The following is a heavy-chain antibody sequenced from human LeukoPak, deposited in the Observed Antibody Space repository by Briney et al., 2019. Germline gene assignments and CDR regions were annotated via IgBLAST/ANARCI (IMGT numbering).Heavy chain of an antibody. D-gene: IGHD2-15*01. J-gene: IGHJ5*02. CDR3: GREFPGGSIDP. Sequence: SETLSLTCAVYGGSFSGYYWSWIRQPPGKGLEWIGEINHSGSTNYNPSLKSRITISGDTSKNQLSLKLTSVTAADTAVYYCGREFPGGSIDPWGQGTLVTVSS. V-gene: IGHV4-34*01. CDR2: INHSGST. CDR1: GGSFSGYY.